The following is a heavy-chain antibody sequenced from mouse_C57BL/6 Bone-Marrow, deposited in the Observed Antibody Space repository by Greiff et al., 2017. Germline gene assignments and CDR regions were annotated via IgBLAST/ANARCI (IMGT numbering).Heavy chain of an antibody. J-gene: IGHJ4*01. CDR1: GYTFTSYW. CDR2: IYPGSGST. Sequence: QVQLQQPGAELVKPGASVKMSCKASGYTFTSYWITWVKQRPGQGLEWIGDIYPGSGSTNYNEKFKSKATLTVDTSSSAAYMQLSSLTSEDSAVYYCASGYPFYAMDYWGKGTSVTVSS. CDR3: ASGYPFYAMDY. V-gene: IGHV1-55*01. D-gene: IGHD2-2*01.